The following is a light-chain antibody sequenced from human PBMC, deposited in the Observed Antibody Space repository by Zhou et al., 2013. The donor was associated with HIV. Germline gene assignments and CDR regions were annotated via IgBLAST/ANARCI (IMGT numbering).Light chain of an antibody. CDR1: QGIRND. V-gene: IGKV1-17*01. CDR2: SAS. Sequence: DIQMTQSPSSLSASVGDRVTITCRASQGIRNDLGWYQQKPGKAPKRLIYSASSLQSGVPSRFSGSGSGTEFSLTISSLQPDDSATYYCQQYASYPLTFGGGTKVEIQ. J-gene: IGKJ4*01. CDR3: QQYASYPLT.